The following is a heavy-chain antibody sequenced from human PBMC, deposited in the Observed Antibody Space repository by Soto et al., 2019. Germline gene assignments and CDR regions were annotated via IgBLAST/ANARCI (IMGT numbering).Heavy chain of an antibody. CDR2: IYHSGST. CDR1: GGSISSSNW. D-gene: IGHD1-26*01. V-gene: IGHV4-4*02. CDR3: ARFNSGNYYEAFDI. Sequence: QVQLQESGPGLVKPSGTLSLTCAVSGGSISSSNWWSWVRQPPGKGLEWIGEIYHSGSTNYNPSLKNRVTISEDTSKNQFSLTLSSVTAADTAVYYCARFNSGNYYEAFDIWGQGTMVTVSS. J-gene: IGHJ3*02.